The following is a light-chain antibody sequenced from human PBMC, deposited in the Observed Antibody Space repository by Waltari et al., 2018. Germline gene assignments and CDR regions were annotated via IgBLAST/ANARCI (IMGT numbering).Light chain of an antibody. J-gene: IGLJ3*02. Sequence: QSALTQPASVSGSPGQSITISCTGTSSDVGGYTYVSWYQQHPGKAPKLKIYDVTNRPSGVSNRFSGSKSVNTPSLTLSGLQAEDEADYYCSSYTSSSTWVFGGGTKLTVL. CDR1: SSDVGGYTY. CDR3: SSYTSSSTWV. CDR2: DVT. V-gene: IGLV2-14*03.